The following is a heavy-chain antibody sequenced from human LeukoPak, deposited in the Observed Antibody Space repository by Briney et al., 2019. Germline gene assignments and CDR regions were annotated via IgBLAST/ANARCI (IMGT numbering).Heavy chain of an antibody. V-gene: IGHV4-38-2*02. CDR2: IHHSGST. D-gene: IGHD3-10*01. J-gene: IGHJ4*02. Sequence: SETLSLTCTVSGYSISSGYFWGWIRQPPGKGLEWIGNIHHSGSTYYNPALKSRVTISVDTSNNQLSLKLSSVTAADTAVYYCASAQQYYYGPKHWGQGTLVTVSS. CDR1: GYSISSGYF. CDR3: ASAQQYYYGPKH.